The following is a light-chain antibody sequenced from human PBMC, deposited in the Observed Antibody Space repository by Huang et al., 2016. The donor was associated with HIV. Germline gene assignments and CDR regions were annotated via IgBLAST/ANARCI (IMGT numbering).Light chain of an antibody. CDR2: RAD. V-gene: IGKV1-5*03. CDR1: QNINTW. Sequence: DIQLTQSPSTLSASVVDRVTITCRASQNINTWLAWYQQKPGKAPNLLIYRADSLQIGVPSRFTGSGSGTEFTLTITSLQPDDLGTYYCQQYNTYLYTFGQGNKLEI. CDR3: QQYNTYLYT. J-gene: IGKJ2*01.